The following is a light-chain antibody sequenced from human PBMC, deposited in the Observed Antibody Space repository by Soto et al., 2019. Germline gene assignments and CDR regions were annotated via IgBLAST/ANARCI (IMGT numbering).Light chain of an antibody. CDR2: DVS. Sequence: QSVLTQPASVSGSPGQSITISCTGTSSDVGGYNYVSWYQQHPGKAPQLMIYDVSNRPSGVSNRFSGSKSGNTASLTISGLQAEDEADYYCSSYTSSSLGYVFGTGTKLTVL. CDR3: SSYTSSSLGYV. CDR1: SSDVGGYNY. J-gene: IGLJ1*01. V-gene: IGLV2-14*01.